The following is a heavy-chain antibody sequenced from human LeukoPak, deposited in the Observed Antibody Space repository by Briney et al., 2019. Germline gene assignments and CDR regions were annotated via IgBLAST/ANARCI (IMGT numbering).Heavy chain of an antibody. J-gene: IGHJ4*02. CDR2: FYYSGST. D-gene: IGHD4-17*01. Sequence: PSETLSLTCTVSGGSVSSGSYHWSWIRQPPGKGLEWIGYFYYSGSTNYNPSLQSRVTISVDPSKNQFFLKLSSVAAAETVVYSCARDGLYGDYVWSLDYWGQGTLVSVSS. CDR3: ARDGLYGDYVWSLDY. V-gene: IGHV4-61*01. CDR1: GGSVSSGSYH.